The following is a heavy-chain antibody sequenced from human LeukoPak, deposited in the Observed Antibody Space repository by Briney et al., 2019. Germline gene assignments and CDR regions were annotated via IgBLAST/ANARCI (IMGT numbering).Heavy chain of an antibody. J-gene: IGHJ3*02. D-gene: IGHD3-10*01. CDR1: GGSISHYY. V-gene: IGHV4-59*01. CDR3: ARGTPGGSGSPRPFDI. Sequence: SETLSLTCTVSGGSISHYYWSWIRQPPGKGLEWIGYIYYTGKTDYNPSLKSRVTISVNTSKNQFSLNLTSVIAADTAVYYCARGTPGGSGSPRPFDIWGQGTLVTVSS. CDR2: IYYTGKT.